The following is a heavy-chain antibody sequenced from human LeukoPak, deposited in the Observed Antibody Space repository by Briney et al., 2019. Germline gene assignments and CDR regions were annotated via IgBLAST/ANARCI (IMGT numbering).Heavy chain of an antibody. J-gene: IGHJ5*02. V-gene: IGHV1-2*06. CDR2: IKPKSGDT. D-gene: IGHD4-17*01. Sequence: ASVKVSCKASGYTFTDYIIHWVRQAPGQGLEWMGRIKPKSGDTKYTQRFQGRVTMTRDTSISTAYMELSGLRSDDTAVYYCARNAGYGDLAWGQGTLVTVS. CDR3: ARNAGYGDLA. CDR1: GYTFTDYI.